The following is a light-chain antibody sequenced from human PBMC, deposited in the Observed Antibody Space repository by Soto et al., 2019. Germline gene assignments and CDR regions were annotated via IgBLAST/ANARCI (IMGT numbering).Light chain of an antibody. CDR1: SSNIGAGYD. Sequence: QSVLTQPPSVSGAPGQRVTISCTGSSSNIGAGYDVHWYQQLPGTAPKLLIYGNSNRPSGVPDRFSGSKSGTSASLAITGLQAEDGGEYYCQSYDSSLSVVVFGGGTKLTVL. CDR2: GNS. J-gene: IGLJ2*01. CDR3: QSYDSSLSVVV. V-gene: IGLV1-40*01.